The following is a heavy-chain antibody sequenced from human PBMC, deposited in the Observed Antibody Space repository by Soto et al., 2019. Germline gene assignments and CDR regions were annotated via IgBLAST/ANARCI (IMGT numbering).Heavy chain of an antibody. J-gene: IGHJ4*02. CDR3: ARGVDTAMVPYSFDY. CDR2: ISGYNGNR. V-gene: IGHV1-18*01. Sequence: GASVKVSCKASGYSFNTYGISWVRLAPGQGLEWMGWISGYNGNRNYAQKLQGRVTVTADTSTSTAYMELRSLRSDDTAVYYCARGVDTAMVPYSFDYWGQGTLVTVSS. CDR1: GYSFNTYG. D-gene: IGHD5-18*01.